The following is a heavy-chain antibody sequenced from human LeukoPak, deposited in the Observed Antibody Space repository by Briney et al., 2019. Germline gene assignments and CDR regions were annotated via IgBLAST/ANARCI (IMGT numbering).Heavy chain of an antibody. Sequence: SVKVSCKASGGTFSSCAISWVRQAPGQGLEWMGGIIPIFGTANYAQKFQGRVTITADESTSTAYMELSSLRSEDTAVYYCARQTQGRSAFDIWGQGTMVTVSS. CDR3: ARQTQGRSAFDI. CDR1: GGTFSSCA. CDR2: IIPIFGTA. J-gene: IGHJ3*02. V-gene: IGHV1-69*13.